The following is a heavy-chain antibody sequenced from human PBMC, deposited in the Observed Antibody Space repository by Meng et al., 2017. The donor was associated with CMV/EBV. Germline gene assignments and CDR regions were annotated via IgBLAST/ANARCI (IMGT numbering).Heavy chain of an antibody. CDR3: ARGYGSGSYRYL. D-gene: IGHD3-10*01. V-gene: IGHV3-30*04. J-gene: IGHJ4*02. CDR1: GFTFSSYA. Sequence: GESLKISCAASGFTFSSYAMHWVRQAPGKGLEWVAVISYDGSNKSYADSVKGRFTISRDNSKNTLYLQMNSLRAEDTAVYYCARGYGSGSYRYLWGQGTLVTVSS. CDR2: ISYDGSNK.